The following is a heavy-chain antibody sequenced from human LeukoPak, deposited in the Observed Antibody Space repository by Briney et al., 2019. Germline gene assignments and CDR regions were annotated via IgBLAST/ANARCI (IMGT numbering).Heavy chain of an antibody. J-gene: IGHJ6*03. Sequence: GGSLRLSCAASGFTFSSYAMSWVRQAPGKGLEWVSAISGSGGSTYYADSVKGRFTISRDNSKNTLYLQMNSLRAEDTAVYYCAKVGSSSVYYYYMDVWGKGTTVTVSS. D-gene: IGHD6-6*01. CDR1: GFTFSSYA. CDR3: AKVGSSSVYYYYMDV. V-gene: IGHV3-23*01. CDR2: ISGSGGST.